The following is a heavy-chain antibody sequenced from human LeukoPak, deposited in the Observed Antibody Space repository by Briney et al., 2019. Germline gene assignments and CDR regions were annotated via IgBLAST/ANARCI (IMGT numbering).Heavy chain of an antibody. CDR3: ASAAAADDAFDI. V-gene: IGHV1-18*01. D-gene: IGHD6-13*01. J-gene: IGHJ3*02. Sequence: ASVKVSCKASGYTFINYGISWVRQAPGQGPEWMGWISPYNGNTKYAPKVQGRVTMTTDTFTSTAYLELRSLRPDDTAVYYCASAAAADDAFDIWGQGTMVTVSS. CDR1: GYTFINYG. CDR2: ISPYNGNT.